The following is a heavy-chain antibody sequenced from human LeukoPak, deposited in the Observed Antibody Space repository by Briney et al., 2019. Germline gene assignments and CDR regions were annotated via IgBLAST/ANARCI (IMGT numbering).Heavy chain of an antibody. J-gene: IGHJ4*02. Sequence: ASVTVSCKASGYTFTSYYMHWVRQAPGQGLEGMGWINPNSGGTNYAQKFQGRVTMTRDTSISTAYMELSRLRSDDTAVYYCATGERDDSSGYYYGWYFDYWGQGTLVTVAS. CDR3: ATGERDDSSGYYYGWYFDY. CDR2: INPNSGGT. D-gene: IGHD3-22*01. CDR1: GYTFTSYY. V-gene: IGHV1-2*02.